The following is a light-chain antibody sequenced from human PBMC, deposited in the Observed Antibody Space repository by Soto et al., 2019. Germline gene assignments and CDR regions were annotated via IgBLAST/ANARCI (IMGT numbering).Light chain of an antibody. CDR1: QSVSSY. CDR2: DAS. Sequence: EIVLTQSPATLSLSPGERATLSCRASQSVSSYLAWYQHKPGQAPRLLIYDASNRATCIPARFSGSGSGTDFTLSISSLELEDFAVYYCQQRGNWPPMWTFGQGTKVEIK. V-gene: IGKV3-11*01. J-gene: IGKJ1*01. CDR3: QQRGNWPPMWT.